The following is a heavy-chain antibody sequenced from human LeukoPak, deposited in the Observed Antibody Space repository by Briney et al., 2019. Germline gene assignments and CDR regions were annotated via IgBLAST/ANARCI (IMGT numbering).Heavy chain of an antibody. V-gene: IGHV3-30*07. Sequence: GGSLRLSCAASGFTISSYAMHWVRQAPGKGLEWVAVISYDGSNKYYADSVKGRFTISRDNSKNTLYLQMNSLRAEDTAVYYCARDYLDWYFDLWGRGTLVTVSS. CDR1: GFTISSYA. CDR3: ARDYLDWYFDL. J-gene: IGHJ2*01. CDR2: ISYDGSNK.